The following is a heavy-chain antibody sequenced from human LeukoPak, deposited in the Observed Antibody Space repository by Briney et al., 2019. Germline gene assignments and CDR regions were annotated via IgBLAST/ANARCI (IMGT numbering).Heavy chain of an antibody. CDR2: IRYDGSNK. CDR1: GFTFSSYG. D-gene: IGHD4-17*01. V-gene: IGHV3-30*02. CDR3: SRDYGDYVPHFDY. Sequence: PGGSLRLSCAASGFTFSSYGMHWVRQAPGKGLEWVAFIRYDGSNKYYADSVKGRFTISRDNSKNTLYLQMNSPRAEDTAVYYCSRDYGDYVPHFDYWGQGTPVTVSS. J-gene: IGHJ4*02.